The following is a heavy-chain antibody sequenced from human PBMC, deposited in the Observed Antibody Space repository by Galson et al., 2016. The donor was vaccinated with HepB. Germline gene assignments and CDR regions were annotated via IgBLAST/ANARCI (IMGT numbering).Heavy chain of an antibody. CDR1: GFTLRTFS. CDR2: IDSRSLFI. Sequence: SLRLSCAASGFTLRTFSVSWIRQAPGKGLEWVSSIDSRSLFIYQADSVKGRFTISRDNAKNSAYLQMNSLRDEDTAVYYCATEGAHFLFSDAFDIWGQGTMVTVAS. V-gene: IGHV3-21*04. CDR3: ATEGAHFLFSDAFDI. D-gene: IGHD1-26*01. J-gene: IGHJ3*02.